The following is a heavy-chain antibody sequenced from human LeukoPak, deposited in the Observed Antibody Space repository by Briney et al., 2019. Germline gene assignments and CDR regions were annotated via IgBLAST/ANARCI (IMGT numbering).Heavy chain of an antibody. J-gene: IGHJ5*02. D-gene: IGHD3-10*01. CDR3: ARADPNASGYFYRFNWFDP. CDR2: IYSSGST. Sequence: SETLSLTCTVSGGSMSSYYWNWVRQPPGKGLEWIGNIYSSGSTDYNPSLKSRVTISLDTSKFQFSLRLNSVTAADTAVYYCARADPNASGYFYRFNWFDPWGQGTLVTASS. CDR1: GGSMSSYY. V-gene: IGHV4-59*01.